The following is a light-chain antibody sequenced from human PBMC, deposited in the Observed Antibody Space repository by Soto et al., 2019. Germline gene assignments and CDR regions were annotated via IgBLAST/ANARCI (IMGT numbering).Light chain of an antibody. CDR2: EAS. CDR3: QQCDSLPYT. CDR1: HDIKRF. Sequence: DIQMTQSPSSLSASVGDRVTITCQASHDIKRFLNWYQQKPGKAPKLLIYEASSLETGVPSRFSGSGSETDFSFTISSLQPEAIVTSYCQQCDSLPYTFGQGTKVDI. V-gene: IGKV1-33*01. J-gene: IGKJ2*01.